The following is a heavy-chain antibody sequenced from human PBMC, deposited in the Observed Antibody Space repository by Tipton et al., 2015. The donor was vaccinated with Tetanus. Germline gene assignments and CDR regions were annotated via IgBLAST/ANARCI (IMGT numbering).Heavy chain of an antibody. CDR2: ISHSGSS. D-gene: IGHD5-24*01. J-gene: IGHJ3*01. Sequence: GLVKPSETLSLTCAVSGGSFSDFYWNWVRQSPGKGLEWIGEISHSGSSNYSPSLKSRVTISVDTSKNQFSLRLRSVAAADTAVYYCARGGRDAYNNPLGAFDVWGRGTTVTVSS. CDR1: GGSFSDFY. V-gene: IGHV4-34*01. CDR3: ARGGRDAYNNPLGAFDV.